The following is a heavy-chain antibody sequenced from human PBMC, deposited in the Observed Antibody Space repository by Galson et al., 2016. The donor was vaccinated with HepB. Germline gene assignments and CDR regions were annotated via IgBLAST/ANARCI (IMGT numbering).Heavy chain of an antibody. CDR1: GFTFSNYA. V-gene: IGHV3-30*04. Sequence: SLRLSCAASGFTFSNYAMHWVRQAPSKGLEWVALISDDKSNKYYSDSVKGRFTISRDNSKNTLYLQMNSLRAEDTAVYYCARSGIQYFWFDPWGQGTLVTVSS. J-gene: IGHJ5*02. CDR3: ARSGIQYFWFDP. CDR2: ISDDKSNK. D-gene: IGHD1-26*01.